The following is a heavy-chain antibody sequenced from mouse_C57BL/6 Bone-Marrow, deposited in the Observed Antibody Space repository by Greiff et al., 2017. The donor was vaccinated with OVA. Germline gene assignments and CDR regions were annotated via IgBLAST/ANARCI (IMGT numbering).Heavy chain of an antibody. V-gene: IGHV10-1*01. J-gene: IGHJ2*01. CDR3: VRHLLLWNFDY. CDR1: GFSFNTYA. Sequence: EVMLVESGGGLVQPKGSLKLSCAASGFSFNTYAMNWVRQAPGKGLEWVARIRSKSNNYATYYADSVKDRFTISRDDSESMLYLQMNNLKTEDTAMYYCVRHLLLWNFDYWGQGTTLTVSS. CDR2: IRSKSNNYAT. D-gene: IGHD2-10*01.